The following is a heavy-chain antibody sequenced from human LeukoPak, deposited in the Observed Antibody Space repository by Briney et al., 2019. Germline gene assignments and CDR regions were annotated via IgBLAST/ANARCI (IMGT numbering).Heavy chain of an antibody. CDR3: ARGHELVPFDY. V-gene: IGHV4-39*07. CDR1: GGSISSSSYY. CDR2: INHSGST. J-gene: IGHJ4*02. Sequence: SETLSLTCTVSGGSISSSSYYWVWIRQPPGKGLEWIGEINHSGSTNYNPSLKSRVTISVDTSKNQFSLKLSSVTAADTAVYYCARGHELVPFDYWGQGTLVTVSS. D-gene: IGHD6-6*01.